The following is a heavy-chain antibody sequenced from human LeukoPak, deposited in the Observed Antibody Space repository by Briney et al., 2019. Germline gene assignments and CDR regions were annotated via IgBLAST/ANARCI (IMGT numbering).Heavy chain of an antibody. CDR1: GYTFTSCD. CDR3: ARGRIAAAGTSTYYYYYGMDV. CDR2: MNPNSGNT. V-gene: IGHV1-8*01. D-gene: IGHD6-13*01. Sequence: ASVKVSFKASGYTFTSCDINWVRQATGQGLEWMGWMNPNSGNTGYAQKFQGRVTMTRNTSISTAYMELSSLRSEDTAVYYCARGRIAAAGTSTYYYYYGMDVWGQGTTVTVSS. J-gene: IGHJ6*02.